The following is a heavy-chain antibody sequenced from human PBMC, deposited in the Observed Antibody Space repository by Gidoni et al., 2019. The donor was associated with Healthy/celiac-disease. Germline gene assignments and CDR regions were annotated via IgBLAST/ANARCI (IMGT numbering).Heavy chain of an antibody. CDR2: IIPIFGTA. CDR1: GGTFSSYA. J-gene: IGHJ6*02. V-gene: IGHV1-69*01. Sequence: QVQLVQSGAEVKKPGSSVKVSCKASGGTFSSYAISWVRQAPGQGLEWMGGIIPIFGTANYAQKFQGRVTITADESTSTAYMELSSLRSEDTAVYYCASIIVATIAGDYYYGMDVWGQGTTVTVSS. D-gene: IGHD5-12*01. CDR3: ASIIVATIAGDYYYGMDV.